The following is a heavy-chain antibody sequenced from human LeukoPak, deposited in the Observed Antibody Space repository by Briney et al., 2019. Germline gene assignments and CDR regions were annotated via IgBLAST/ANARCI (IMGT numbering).Heavy chain of an antibody. CDR2: ISSSGGST. Sequence: GGSLRLSCAASGFTFHNSAMSWVRQAPGKGPEWVSAISSSGGSTYCADSVKGRFTISRDNSKNTPYLQMNSLRAEDTAVYYCAKRLRHQLLMANWFDPWGQGTLVTVSS. D-gene: IGHD2-2*01. CDR3: AKRLRHQLLMANWFDP. J-gene: IGHJ5*02. V-gene: IGHV3-23*01. CDR1: GFTFHNSA.